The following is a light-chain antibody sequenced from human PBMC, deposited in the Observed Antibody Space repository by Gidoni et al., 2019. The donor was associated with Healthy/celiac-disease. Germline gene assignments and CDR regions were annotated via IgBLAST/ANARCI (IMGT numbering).Light chain of an antibody. Sequence: EIVLTQSPATLSLSPGERATLSCRASQSVSSYLAWYQQKPGQAPRLLIYDASNRATGIPARFSGSGSGTDFTRTISSLEPEDFAVYYCQQRSNWPPITFXQXTRLEIK. CDR3: QQRSNWPPIT. V-gene: IGKV3-11*01. J-gene: IGKJ5*01. CDR2: DAS. CDR1: QSVSSY.